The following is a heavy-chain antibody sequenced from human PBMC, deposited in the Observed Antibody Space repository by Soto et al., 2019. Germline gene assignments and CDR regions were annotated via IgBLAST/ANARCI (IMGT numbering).Heavy chain of an antibody. D-gene: IGHD6-19*01. CDR2: IGDTGITT. V-gene: IGHV3-11*04. CDR3: ARAPEQRPIDY. Sequence: LSLTCTVSGGSISSGGSYWSWIRQRPGKGLEWVSSIGDTGITTFYADSVKGRFTISRDNAKNTLYLQMDTLRAEDTAIYYCARAPEQRPIDYWGHGSLVTVSS. CDR1: GGSISSGGSYW. J-gene: IGHJ4*01.